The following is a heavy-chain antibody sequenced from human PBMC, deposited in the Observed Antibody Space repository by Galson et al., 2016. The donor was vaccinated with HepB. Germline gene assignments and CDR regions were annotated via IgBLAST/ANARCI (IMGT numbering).Heavy chain of an antibody. V-gene: IGHV3-11*05. CDR1: GFSFSDYY. J-gene: IGHJ5*02. CDR3: ARESQTGRTGWFDP. D-gene: IGHD3-10*01. Sequence: SLRLSCAASGFSFSDYYMTWIRQAPGKGLEWISYINSNSYYTNYADSVKGRCTISRDNAKNSLYLQMTSLRAEDTAVYDCARESQTGRTGWFDPGGQGTLVIVSS. CDR2: INSNSYYT.